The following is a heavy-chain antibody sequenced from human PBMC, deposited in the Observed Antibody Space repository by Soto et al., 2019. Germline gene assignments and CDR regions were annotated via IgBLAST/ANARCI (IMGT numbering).Heavy chain of an antibody. V-gene: IGHV1-2*02. J-gene: IGHJ6*02. CDR3: ARDQMTTVTINDYYGMDV. D-gene: IGHD4-17*01. Sequence: ASVKVSCKASGYSFADYYMHWVRQAPGQGLEWMGWINPDSGGTNYAQKFQGRVTMTRDSSITTAYMELTGLRSDDTAVYYCARDQMTTVTINDYYGMDVWGQGTTVTVSS. CDR2: INPDSGGT. CDR1: GYSFADYY.